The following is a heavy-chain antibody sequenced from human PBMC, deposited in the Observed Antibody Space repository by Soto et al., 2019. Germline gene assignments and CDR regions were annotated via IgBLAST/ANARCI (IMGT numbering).Heavy chain of an antibody. V-gene: IGHV2-5*02. Sequence: QITLNESGPTQVKPRQTLTLTCTFSGFSLTTSGVGVGWIRQSPGKAPEWLALIYWDDDKRYSPSLKSRLTITKDTSKNQVVLTMADSDPADTATYYCPHRVLRTVFGVVTTTAIYFDYWGQGTPVAVSS. CDR3: PHRVLRTVFGVVTTTAIYFDY. J-gene: IGHJ4*02. D-gene: IGHD3-3*01. CDR2: IYWDDDK. CDR1: GFSLTTSGVG.